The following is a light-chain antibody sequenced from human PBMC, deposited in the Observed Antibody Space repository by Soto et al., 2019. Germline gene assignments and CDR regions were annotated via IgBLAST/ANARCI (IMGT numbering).Light chain of an antibody. CDR3: GTWDSSLSVHV. J-gene: IGLJ1*01. Sequence: QSVLTQPASVSGSPGQSITISCTGTSSDVGSYNLVSWYQQHPGKAPKLIIYEVTNRPSGVSDRFSGSKSANTASLTISGLQAEDEADYYCGTWDSSLSVHVFGTGTKVTVL. CDR2: EVT. CDR1: SSDVGSYNL. V-gene: IGLV2-14*02.